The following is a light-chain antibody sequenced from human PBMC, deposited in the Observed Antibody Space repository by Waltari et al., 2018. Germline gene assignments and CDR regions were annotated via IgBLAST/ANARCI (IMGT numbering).Light chain of an antibody. CDR1: QRVSSY. V-gene: IGKV3-11*01. CDR2: DAS. CDR3: QQRSNWPPFT. J-gene: IGKJ4*01. Sequence: EIVLTQSPATLSLSPGDRATLSCRASQRVSSYLAWYQQKPGQAPRLLIYDASNRATGIPARFSGSGSGTDFTLTISSLEPEDFAVYYCQQRSNWPPFTFGGGTKVEIK.